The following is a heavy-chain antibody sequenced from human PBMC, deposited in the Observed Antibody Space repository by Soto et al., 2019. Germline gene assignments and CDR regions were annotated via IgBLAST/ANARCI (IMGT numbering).Heavy chain of an antibody. D-gene: IGHD4-17*01. CDR2: IYYSGST. CDR3: ARFDYGGNSVFDI. CDR1: GGSISSYY. V-gene: IGHV4-59*08. Sequence: PSETLSLTCTVSGGSISSYYWSWIRQPPGKGLEWIGYIYYSGSTYYNPSLKSRVTISVDTSKNQFSLKLSSVTAADTAVYYCARFDYGGNSVFDIWGQGTMVTVSS. J-gene: IGHJ3*02.